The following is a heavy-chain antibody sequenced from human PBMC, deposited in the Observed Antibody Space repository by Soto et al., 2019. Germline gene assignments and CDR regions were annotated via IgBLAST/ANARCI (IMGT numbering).Heavy chain of an antibody. V-gene: IGHV3-30-3*01. J-gene: IGHJ4*02. Sequence: QVQLVESGGGVVQPGRSLRLSCAASGFTFSSYAMHWVRQAPGKGLEWVAVISYDGSNKYYADSVKGRFTISRDNAKNTLYLQMNSLRAEDTAVYYCARDSPYDYVWGSYRGNFDYWGQGTLVTVSS. CDR2: ISYDGSNK. CDR3: ARDSPYDYVWGSYRGNFDY. D-gene: IGHD3-16*02. CDR1: GFTFSSYA.